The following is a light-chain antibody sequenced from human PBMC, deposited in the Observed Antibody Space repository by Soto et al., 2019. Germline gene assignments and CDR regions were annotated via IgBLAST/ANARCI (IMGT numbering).Light chain of an antibody. CDR2: RTS. CDR3: QQYGSTPRT. J-gene: IGKJ1*01. CDR1: QNVGSRY. Sequence: EIVLTQSPGTLSLSPGERATLSCRASQNVGSRYLAWYQQKPGQAPRLLIYRTSNRATGIPGRFSSSGSGTAFSLTISSLEPGDLAVYYCQQYGSTPRTFGQGTKVEIK. V-gene: IGKV3-20*01.